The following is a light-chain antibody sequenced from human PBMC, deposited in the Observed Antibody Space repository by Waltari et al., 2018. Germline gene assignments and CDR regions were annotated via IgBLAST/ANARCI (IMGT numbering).Light chain of an antibody. V-gene: IGLV2-14*03. CDR2: DVI. J-gene: IGLJ3*02. CDR3: TSYGSGGTWV. CDR1: SSDIGGYNY. Sequence: QSALTQPASVSGSPGQSITISCTGTSSDIGGYNYVSWYQQHPGKAPNVMIYDVIKRPPVVSIRFPGSKSGNTASLTISGLQADDEADYYCTSYGSGGTWVFGGGTKVTV.